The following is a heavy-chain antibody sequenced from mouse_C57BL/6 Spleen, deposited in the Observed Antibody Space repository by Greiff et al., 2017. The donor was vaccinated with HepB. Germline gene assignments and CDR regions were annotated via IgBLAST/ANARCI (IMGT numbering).Heavy chain of an antibody. V-gene: IGHV1-50*01. J-gene: IGHJ2*01. CDR1: GYTFTSYW. Sequence: QVQLQQPGAELVKPGASVKLSCKASGYTFTSYWMQWVKQRPGQGLKWIGEIDPSDSYTNYNQKFKGKATLTVDTSSSTAYMQLSSLTSEDSAVYYCARGGYWGQGTTLTVSS. CDR3: ARGGY. CDR2: IDPSDSYT.